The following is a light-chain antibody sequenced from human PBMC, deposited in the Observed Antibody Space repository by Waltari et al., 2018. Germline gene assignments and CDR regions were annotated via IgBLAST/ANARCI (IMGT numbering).Light chain of an antibody. V-gene: IGKV3-20*01. J-gene: IGKJ2*01. CDR3: QQYGSSPPFT. CDR2: VAS. CDR1: QSISSSF. Sequence: EIVLTQYTGTLSLSQGERVTLSCRASQSISSSFVACYRQTPGQAPSLLIHVASSRATGIPGRFSVSGSETDFTLTISRLEPEDFAVYYCQQYGSSPPFTFGQGTKLEI.